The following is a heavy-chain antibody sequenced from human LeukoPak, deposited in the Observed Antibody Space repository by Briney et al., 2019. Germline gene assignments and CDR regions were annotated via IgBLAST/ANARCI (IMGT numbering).Heavy chain of an antibody. V-gene: IGHV1-3*01. CDR3: ARDCSGGSCYRASGDY. Sequence: GASVKVSCKASGYTFTKYAMHWVRQAPGQTLEWLGWINAGNGYTRYSQELQGRVTMTTDTSTSTAYMELRSLRSDDTAVYYCARDCSGGSCYRASGDYWGQGTLVTVSS. D-gene: IGHD2-15*01. J-gene: IGHJ4*02. CDR1: GYTFTKYA. CDR2: INAGNGYT.